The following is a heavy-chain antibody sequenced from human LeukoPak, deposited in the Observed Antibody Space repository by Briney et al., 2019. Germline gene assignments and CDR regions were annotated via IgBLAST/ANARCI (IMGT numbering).Heavy chain of an antibody. J-gene: IGHJ1*01. CDR1: GFTFSRYS. CDR2: ISSGSSFM. V-gene: IGHV3-21*04. D-gene: IGHD3-22*01. CDR3: ARVRDYYDSRGYYFEYFDH. Sequence: GGSLRLSCAASGFTFSRYSMNWVRQAPGKGLEWVSSISSGSSFMYYADSVKGRFTISRDNSENTLYLQMNSLRAEDTAVYYCARVRDYYDSRGYYFEYFDHWGQGTLVTVSS.